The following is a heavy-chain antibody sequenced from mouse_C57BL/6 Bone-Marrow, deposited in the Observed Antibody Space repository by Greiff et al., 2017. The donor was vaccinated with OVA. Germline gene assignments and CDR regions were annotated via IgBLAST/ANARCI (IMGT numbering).Heavy chain of an antibody. CDR1: GYTFTSYW. D-gene: IGHD1-1*01. CDR3: ARTLLLLRYWDFGV. V-gene: IGHV1-55*01. J-gene: IGHJ1*03. CDR2: IYPGSGST. Sequence: QVQLQQPGAELVKPGASVKMSCKASGYTFTSYWITWVKQRPGQGLEWIGDIYPGSGSTNYNEKFKSKATMTVDTSSSTAYMQLSRLTSEDSAVYYCARTLLLLRYWDFGVWGTGNTVTVSS.